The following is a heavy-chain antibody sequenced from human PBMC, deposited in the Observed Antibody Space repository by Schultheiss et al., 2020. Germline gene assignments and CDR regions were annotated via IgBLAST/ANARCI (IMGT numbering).Heavy chain of an antibody. CDR3: AGGDSGSWYYFDY. Sequence: EGSLRLSCAASGFTFSSYWMSWVRQAPGKGLEWVANIKQDGSERYYVDSVKGRFTISRDNAENSLYLQMNSLRAEDTAVYYCAGGDSGSWYYFDYWVQGTLVTVSS. V-gene: IGHV3-7*01. D-gene: IGHD6-13*01. CDR1: GFTFSSYW. J-gene: IGHJ4*02. CDR2: IKQDGSER.